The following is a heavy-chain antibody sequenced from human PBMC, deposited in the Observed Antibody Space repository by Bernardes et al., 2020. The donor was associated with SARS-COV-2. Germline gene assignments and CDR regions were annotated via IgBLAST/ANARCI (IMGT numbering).Heavy chain of an antibody. CDR1: GFTFDASW. D-gene: IGHD1-26*01. V-gene: IGHV3-74*01. Sequence: GGSLRLSCAASGFTFDASWMYWVRQTPGEGLVWVSRINCDGRRINYAASVKGRFTISRDNAKNTLYLQMNSLRAEDTAVYYCTRGVGATTSRVDYWGQGTRVTVS. CDR2: INCDGRRI. J-gene: IGHJ4*02. CDR3: TRGVGATTSRVDY.